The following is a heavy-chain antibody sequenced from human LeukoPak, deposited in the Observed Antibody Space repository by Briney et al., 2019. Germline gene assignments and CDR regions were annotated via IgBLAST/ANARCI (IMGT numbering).Heavy chain of an antibody. D-gene: IGHD3-22*01. CDR2: IYYSGST. Sequence: SETLSLTCTVSGVSISSYYWSWIRQPPGKGLEWIGYIYYSGSTNYNPSLKSRVTISVDTSKNQFSLKLSSVTAADTAVYYCATTGYYDSSSYFDYWGQGTLVTVSS. J-gene: IGHJ4*02. CDR1: GVSISSYY. V-gene: IGHV4-59*01. CDR3: ATTGYYDSSSYFDY.